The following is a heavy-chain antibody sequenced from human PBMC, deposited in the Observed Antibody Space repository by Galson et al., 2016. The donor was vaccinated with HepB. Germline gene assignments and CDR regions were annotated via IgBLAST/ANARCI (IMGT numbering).Heavy chain of an antibody. CDR2: XXGSXGXT. V-gene: IGHV3-23*01. J-gene: IGHJ4*01. D-gene: IGHD3-10*01. Sequence: SLRLSCAASGFTFSXXXMSXXXQAXXXGLXXVSXXXGSXGXTXYXDSVEGRFTISRDNSKTTLNQQMNSLRAEDKAVYYCAKDPRGIIGDLGYWGHGTLGTXSS. CDR1: GFTFSXXX. CDR3: AKDPRGIIGDLGY.